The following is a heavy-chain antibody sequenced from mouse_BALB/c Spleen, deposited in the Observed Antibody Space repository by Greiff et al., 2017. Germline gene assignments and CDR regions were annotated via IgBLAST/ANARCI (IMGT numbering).Heavy chain of an antibody. Sequence: EVKLVESGGGLVKPGGSLKLSCAASGFTFSSYAMSWVRQTPEKRLEWVANISNGGSYTYYPDTVKGRFTISRDNAKNTLYLQMSSLKSEDTAMYYCARDSTSNAMDYWGQGTPVTVSS. CDR2: ISNGGSYT. D-gene: IGHD2-1*01. J-gene: IGHJ4*01. V-gene: IGHV5-6-4*01. CDR1: GFTFSSYA. CDR3: ARDSTSNAMDY.